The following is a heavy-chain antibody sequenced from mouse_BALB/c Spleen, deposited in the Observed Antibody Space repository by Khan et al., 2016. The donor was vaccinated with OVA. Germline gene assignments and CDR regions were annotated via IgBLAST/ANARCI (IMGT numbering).Heavy chain of an antibody. CDR1: GFSFSSYT. V-gene: IGHV5-6-4*01. Sequence: EVELVESGGGLVNPGGSLKLSCAASGFSFSSYTMSWVRQTPEKRLEWVATISSGSTYTYYPDSVKGRFTISRDNAKNTLYLQMSSLKSEDTAMYYGTRDGNYAHWYFDVWGAGTTVTDSS. J-gene: IGHJ1*01. D-gene: IGHD2-1*01. CDR3: TRDGNYAHWYFDV. CDR2: ISSGSTYT.